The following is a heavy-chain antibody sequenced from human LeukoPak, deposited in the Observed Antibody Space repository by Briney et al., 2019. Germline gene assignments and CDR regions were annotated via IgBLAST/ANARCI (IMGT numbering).Heavy chain of an antibody. J-gene: IGHJ5*02. CDR1: GGSIGSENYW. V-gene: IGHV4-39*01. Sequence: PSETLSLTCDVPGGSIGSENYWWGWLRQPPGKGLEWIGIIFYTGKTHDNPSLKSRVSMSVDTSKNQFSLNLSSVTAADTAVYYCARHPTALVSYGFDPWGQGTLVTVSS. CDR3: ARHPTALVSYGFDP. CDR2: IFYTGKT. D-gene: IGHD5-18*01.